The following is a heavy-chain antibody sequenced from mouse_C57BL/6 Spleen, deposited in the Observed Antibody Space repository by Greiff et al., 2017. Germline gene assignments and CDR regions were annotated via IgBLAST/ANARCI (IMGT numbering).Heavy chain of an antibody. V-gene: IGHV5-6*01. CDR1: GFTFSSYG. CDR2: ISSGGSYT. J-gene: IGHJ2*01. Sequence: EVQLQESGGDLVKPGGSLKLSCAASGFTFSSYGMSWVRQTPDKRLEWVATISSGGSYTYYPDSVKGRFTISRDNAKNTLYLQMSSLKSEDTAMYYCARRSYGDYFDYWGQGTTLTVSS. CDR3: ARRSYGDYFDY. D-gene: IGHD1-1*02.